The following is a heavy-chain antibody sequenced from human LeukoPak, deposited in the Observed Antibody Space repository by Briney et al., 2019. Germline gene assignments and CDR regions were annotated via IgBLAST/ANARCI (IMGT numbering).Heavy chain of an antibody. V-gene: IGHV3-21*01. CDR2: ISSTSSYI. J-gene: IGHJ3*02. CDR1: GFTFSRYS. D-gene: IGHD2-15*01. CDR3: SRDSGRGPPEAFDI. Sequence: PGGSLRLSCAVSGFTFSRYSMNWVRQAPGKGLEWVSTISSTSSYIYYADSLKGRFTISRDNAKDSLYLQMSSLGAEDTAVYYCSRDSGRGPPEAFDIWGQGTMVTVSS.